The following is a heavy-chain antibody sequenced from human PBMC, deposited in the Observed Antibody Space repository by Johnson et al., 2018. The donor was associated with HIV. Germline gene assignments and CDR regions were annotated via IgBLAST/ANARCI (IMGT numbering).Heavy chain of an antibody. V-gene: IGHV3-9*01. Sequence: VQLVESGGGLVQPGRSLRLSCADSGFTFDDYAMHWVRQAPGKGLEWVSGISWNSDNIGYADSVKGRFTISRDNSKNTLYLQMNSLRAEDTAVYYCARARTVVIARPDAFDIWGQGTMVTVSS. D-gene: IGHD2-21*01. CDR2: ISWNSDNI. CDR3: ARARTVVIARPDAFDI. J-gene: IGHJ3*02. CDR1: GFTFDDYA.